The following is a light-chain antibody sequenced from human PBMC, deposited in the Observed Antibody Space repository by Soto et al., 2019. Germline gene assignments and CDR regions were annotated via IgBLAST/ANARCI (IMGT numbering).Light chain of an antibody. CDR3: QQYYSYPLA. J-gene: IGKJ1*01. Sequence: QSPSSLSASTGDRVTITCRASQGISSYLAWYQQKPGKAPKLLIYAASTLQSGVPSRFSGSGSGTDFTLTISCLQSEDFATYYCQQYYSYPLAFGQGTKVDIK. V-gene: IGKV1-8*01. CDR2: AAS. CDR1: QGISSY.